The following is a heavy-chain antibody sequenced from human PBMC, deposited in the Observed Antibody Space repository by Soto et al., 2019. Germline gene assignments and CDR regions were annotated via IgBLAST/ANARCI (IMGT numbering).Heavy chain of an antibody. V-gene: IGHV3-48*01. CDR3: ARSSTFYGY. J-gene: IGHJ4*02. CDR2: ISSSSDTI. D-gene: IGHD3-10*01. Sequence: GGSLRLSCAASGFIFTISGMNWVRQSPVKGLEWVSYISSSSDTIYYADSVRGRFTISRDNAKNLLYLQMESLRAEDTAVYYCARSSTFYGYWGQGTPVTVSS. CDR1: GFIFTISG.